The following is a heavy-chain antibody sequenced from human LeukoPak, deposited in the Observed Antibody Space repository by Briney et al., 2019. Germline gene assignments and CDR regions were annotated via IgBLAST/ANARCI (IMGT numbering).Heavy chain of an antibody. Sequence: SETLSLTCTVSGGSISSSSYYWGWIRQPPGKGLEWIGSIYYSGSTYYNPSLKSRVTISVDTSKNQFSLKLSSVTAADTAVYYCARACTSSRQSSPYYFDYWGQGTLVNVSS. CDR1: GGSISSSSYY. D-gene: IGHD6-13*01. V-gene: IGHV4-39*07. CDR2: IYYSGST. CDR3: ARACTSSRQSSPYYFDY. J-gene: IGHJ4*02.